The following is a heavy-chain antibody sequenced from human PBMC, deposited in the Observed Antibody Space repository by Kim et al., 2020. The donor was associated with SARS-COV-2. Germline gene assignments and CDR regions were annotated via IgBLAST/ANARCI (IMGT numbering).Heavy chain of an antibody. D-gene: IGHD3-3*01. V-gene: IGHV4-34*01. J-gene: IGHJ4*02. CDR3: ARTKYYDFWSGYYRVYYFDY. Sequence: RVTISVDTSKNQFSLKLSSVTAADTAVYYCARTKYYDFWSGYYRVYYFDYWGQGTLVTVSS.